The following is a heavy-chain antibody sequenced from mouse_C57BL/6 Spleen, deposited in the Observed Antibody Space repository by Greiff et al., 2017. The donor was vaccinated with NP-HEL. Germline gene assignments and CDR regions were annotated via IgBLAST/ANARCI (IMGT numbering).Heavy chain of an antibody. CDR1: GFTFSSYG. J-gene: IGHJ2*01. D-gene: IGHD2-3*01. CDR3: ARQGYSYYFDY. CDR2: ISSGGSYT. Sequence: EVKLMESGGDLVKPGGSLKLSCAASGFTFSSYGMSWVRQTPDKRLEWVATISSGGSYTYYTDSVKGRFTISRDNAKNTLYLQMSSLKSEDTAMYYCARQGYSYYFDYWGQGTTLTVSS. V-gene: IGHV5-6*01.